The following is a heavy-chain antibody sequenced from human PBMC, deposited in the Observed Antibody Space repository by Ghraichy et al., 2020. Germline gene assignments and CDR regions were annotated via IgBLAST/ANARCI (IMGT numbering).Heavy chain of an antibody. J-gene: IGHJ6*03. CDR2: ISGSGGST. V-gene: IGHV3-23*01. D-gene: IGHD1-14*01. CDR1: GFTFSTYA. Sequence: GGSLRLSCAASGFTFSTYAMSWVRQAPGKGLEWVSAISGSGGSTYYADSVKGRFTISRDNSKNTLYLQMSSLRAEDTAVYYCAKGIGSVYYYYMDVWGKGTTVTVSS. CDR3: AKGIGSVYYYYMDV.